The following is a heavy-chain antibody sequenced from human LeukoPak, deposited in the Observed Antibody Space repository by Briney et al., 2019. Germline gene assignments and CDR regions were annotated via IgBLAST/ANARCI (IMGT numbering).Heavy chain of an antibody. Sequence: PSETLSLACAVYGGSFSGYYWSWIRQPPGKGLEWIGEINHSGSTNYNPSLKSRVTISVDTSKNQFSLKLSSVTAADTAVYYCVREANTGGYSYGYEYYDYWGQGTLVTVSS. CDR2: INHSGST. D-gene: IGHD5-18*01. CDR3: VREANTGGYSYGYEYYDY. J-gene: IGHJ4*02. V-gene: IGHV4-34*01. CDR1: GGSFSGYY.